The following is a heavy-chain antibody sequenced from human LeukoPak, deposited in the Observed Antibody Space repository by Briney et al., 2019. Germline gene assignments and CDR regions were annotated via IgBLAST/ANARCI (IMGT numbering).Heavy chain of an antibody. CDR1: GFTFSTYG. D-gene: IGHD5-12*01. J-gene: IGHJ4*02. CDR3: AKPVEGVYSDYGRNYFDY. CDR2: ISFDGSNK. V-gene: IGHV3-30*18. Sequence: GGSLRLSCAASGFTFSTYGMHWVRQAPGKGLEWVAVISFDGSNKYYADSVKGRFTITRDNSKNTLYLQVNGLRAEDTAVYYCAKPVEGVYSDYGRNYFDYWGQGTLVTVSS.